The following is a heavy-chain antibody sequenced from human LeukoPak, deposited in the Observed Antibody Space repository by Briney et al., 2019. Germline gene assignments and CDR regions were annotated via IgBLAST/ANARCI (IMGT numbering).Heavy chain of an antibody. D-gene: IGHD2-2*01. J-gene: IGHJ3*02. CDR3: ARGTPYCSSTSCYASGAFDI. CDR1: GGSFSGYY. CDR2: INHSGST. V-gene: IGHV4-34*01. Sequence: PSETLSLTCAVYGGSFSGYYWSWIRQPPGKGLEWIGEINHSGSTNYNPSLKSRVTISVDTSKNQFSLKLSSVTAADTAVYYCARGTPYCSSTSCYASGAFDIWGRGTMVTVSS.